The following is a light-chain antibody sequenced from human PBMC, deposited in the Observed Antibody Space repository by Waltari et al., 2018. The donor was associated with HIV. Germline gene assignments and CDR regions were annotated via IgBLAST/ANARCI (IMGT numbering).Light chain of an antibody. CDR1: RSNIGAGYF. V-gene: IGLV1-40*01. Sequence: QSALTQPPSVSGAPGQRVTISCTGNRSNIGAGYFVHWYQHLPGTAPKPLVYRDINRPSGVPDRVSGSKSGTSASLVITGLQAEDEADYYCQSYDSSLRASVFGGGTKLTVL. J-gene: IGLJ2*01. CDR2: RDI. CDR3: QSYDSSLRASV.